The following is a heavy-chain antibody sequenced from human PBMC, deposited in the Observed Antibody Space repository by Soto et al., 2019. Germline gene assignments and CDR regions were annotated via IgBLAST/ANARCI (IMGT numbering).Heavy chain of an antibody. Sequence: QVKLQESGPRLVKPSETLSLTCTVSGGSVNSDYYYWTWIRQPPGKGLEWIGYIYNSGRTNYNPSLKSRVSISMDTSRNLFSLKLTSVTPSDTVVFNCASEYSTSPEAFDSSGQGSLVTVSS. J-gene: IGHJ4*02. CDR3: ASEYSTSPEAFDS. D-gene: IGHD1-26*01. V-gene: IGHV4-61*01. CDR2: IYNSGRT. CDR1: GGSVNSDYYY.